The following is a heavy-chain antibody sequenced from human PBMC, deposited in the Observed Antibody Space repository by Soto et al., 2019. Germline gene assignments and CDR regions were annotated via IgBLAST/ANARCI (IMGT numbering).Heavy chain of an antibody. V-gene: IGHV3-48*03. CDR2: INYSGSTI. J-gene: IGHJ4*02. Sequence: EVQLVESGGGLVQPGNSLRLSCAASGFSFSSYEMNWVRQAPGKGLEWLSYINYSGSTIFYADSVKGRFTISRDNAKNSLYLQMNSLRAEDTAVYHCVRDGTLFDYWGQGTLVTVSS. CDR1: GFSFSSYE. CDR3: VRDGTLFDY.